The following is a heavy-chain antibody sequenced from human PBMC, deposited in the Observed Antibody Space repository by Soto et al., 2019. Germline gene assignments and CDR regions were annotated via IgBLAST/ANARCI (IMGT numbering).Heavy chain of an antibody. Sequence: PSETLSLTCSVSGGSISSSNYYWGWIRQPPGKGLEWIGSIYYSGSIYHNPSLKSRVTMSIDTSKKQFSLKSDDTAIYYCARDRLRGYDSSGFYSWGQGTMVTVSS. V-gene: IGHV4-39*07. D-gene: IGHD3-22*01. J-gene: IGHJ4*02. CDR3: ARDRLRGYDSSGFYS. CDR1: GGSISSSNYY. CDR2: IYYSGSI.